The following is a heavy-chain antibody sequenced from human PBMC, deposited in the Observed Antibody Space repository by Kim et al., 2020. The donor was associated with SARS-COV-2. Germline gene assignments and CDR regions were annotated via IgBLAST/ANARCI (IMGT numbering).Heavy chain of an antibody. CDR2: GST. Sequence: GSTNYTPSLKSRVTISVDKAKNQFSLKLSSVTAADTAVYYCAKERFLDSDWGQGTLVAVSS. CDR3: AKERFLDSD. V-gene: IGHV4-4*02. D-gene: IGHD3-3*01. J-gene: IGHJ4*02.